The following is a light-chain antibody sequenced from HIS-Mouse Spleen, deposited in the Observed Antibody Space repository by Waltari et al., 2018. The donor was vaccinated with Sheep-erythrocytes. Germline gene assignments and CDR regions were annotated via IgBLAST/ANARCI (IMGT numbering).Light chain of an antibody. Sequence: DIQMTQSPSTLSASVGDRVTITCRASQSISSWLAWYQQKPGKAPKLLIYKASSLESGVPSRFSGSGSGTEFTLTISSLQPDDFATYYCQQYNSYSPVYTFGQGNKLEIK. V-gene: IGKV1-5*03. CDR3: QQYNSYSPVYT. CDR1: QSISSW. J-gene: IGKJ2*01. CDR2: KAS.